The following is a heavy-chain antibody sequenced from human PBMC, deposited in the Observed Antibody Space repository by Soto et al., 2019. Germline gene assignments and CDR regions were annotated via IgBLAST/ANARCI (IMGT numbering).Heavy chain of an antibody. V-gene: IGHV1-46*01. J-gene: IGHJ6*02. CDR1: GYTFTSYY. Sequence: ASVKVSCKASGYTFTSYYMHWVRQAPGQGLEWMGIINPSGGSTGYAQKFQGRVTMTRDTSTSTVYMELSSLRSEDTAVYYCARGVNYYGSGSYYSSYYYGMDVWGHGTTVTVSS. CDR3: ARGVNYYGSGSYYSSYYYGMDV. D-gene: IGHD3-10*01. CDR2: INPSGGST.